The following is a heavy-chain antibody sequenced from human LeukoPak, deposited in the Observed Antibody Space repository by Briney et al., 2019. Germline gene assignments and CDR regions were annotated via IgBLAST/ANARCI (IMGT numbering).Heavy chain of an antibody. CDR1: GFTFSTYS. CDR2: ISSSSSTI. V-gene: IGHV3-48*02. Sequence: PGGSLRLSCTASGFTFSTYSMNWVRQAPGKGLEWVSYISSSSSTIYYADSVKGRFTISRDSAKNSLYLQMNSLRDEGTAVYYCARASFQRWLQLGGDWGQGALVTVSS. CDR3: ARASFQRWLQLGGD. D-gene: IGHD5-24*01. J-gene: IGHJ4*02.